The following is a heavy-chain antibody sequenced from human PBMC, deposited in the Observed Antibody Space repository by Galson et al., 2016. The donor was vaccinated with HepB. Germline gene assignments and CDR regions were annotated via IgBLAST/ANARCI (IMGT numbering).Heavy chain of an antibody. J-gene: IGHJ3*01. CDR3: ARPLYSGSYYGTFDV. CDR2: IYPGNSDV. CDR1: GYIFTTYY. D-gene: IGHD1-26*01. Sequence: QSGAEVKKPGESLKISCQSSGYIFTTYYIAWVRQMPGKGLEWMGIIYPGNSDVRYSPSFQGQVTISADMSINTAYLQWSSLKASDTAMYYCARPLYSGSYYGTFDVWGQGTMVTGSS. V-gene: IGHV5-51*01.